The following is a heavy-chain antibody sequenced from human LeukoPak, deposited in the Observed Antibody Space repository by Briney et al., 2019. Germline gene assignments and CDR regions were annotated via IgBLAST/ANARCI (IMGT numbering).Heavy chain of an antibody. V-gene: IGHV3-30*18. J-gene: IGHJ4*02. CDR3: AKYDTLGATRDGAFDY. CDR1: GFTFSSYG. CDR2: ISYDGSNK. Sequence: PWGSLRLSCAASGFTFSSYGIHWVRQAPGKGLEWVAVISYDGSNKYYADSVKGRFTISRDNSKNTLYLQMNSLRAEDTAVYYCAKYDTLGATRDGAFDYWGQGTLVTVSS. D-gene: IGHD1-26*01.